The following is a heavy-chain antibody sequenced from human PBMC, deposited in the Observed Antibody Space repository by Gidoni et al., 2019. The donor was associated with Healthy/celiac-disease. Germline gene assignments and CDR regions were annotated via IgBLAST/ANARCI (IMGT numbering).Heavy chain of an antibody. J-gene: IGHJ3*02. CDR3: ARAPIVVVTAEPIAFDI. CDR2: IIPIFGTA. D-gene: IGHD2-21*02. V-gene: IGHV1-69*01. Sequence: QVQLVQSGAEVTKPGSSVKVSCKPSGCTFSSYAISWVRQAPGQGLEWMGGIIPIFGTANYAQKFQGRVTITADESTSTAYMELSSLRSEDTAVYYCARAPIVVVTAEPIAFDIWGQGTMVTVSP. CDR1: GCTFSSYA.